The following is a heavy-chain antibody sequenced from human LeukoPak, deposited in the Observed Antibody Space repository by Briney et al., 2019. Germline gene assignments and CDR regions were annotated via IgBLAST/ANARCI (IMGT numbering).Heavy chain of an antibody. J-gene: IGHJ3*02. CDR3: ARGIDIVVVVVVTDAFDI. Sequence: SETLSLTCAVSGYSISSGYYWGWIRQPPGKGLEWIGTIYHGGSTYYNPSLKSRVTISVDTSKNQFSLKLSSVSAADRAVYYCARGIDIVVVVVVTDAFDIWGQGTMVTVSS. D-gene: IGHD2-15*01. CDR2: IYHGGST. CDR1: GYSISSGYY. V-gene: IGHV4-38-2*01.